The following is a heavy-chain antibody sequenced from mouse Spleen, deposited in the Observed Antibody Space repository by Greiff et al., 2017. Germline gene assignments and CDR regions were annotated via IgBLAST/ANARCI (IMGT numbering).Heavy chain of an antibody. CDR2: IYPGSGST. Sequence: LQQPGSELVRPGASVKLSCKASGYTFTSYWMHWVKQRPGQGLEWIGNIYPGSGSTNYDEKFKSKATLTVDTSSSTAYMQLSSLTSEDSAVYYCTIYYYGSSYGDYWGQGTTLTVSS. CDR1: GYTFTSYW. CDR3: TIYYYGSSYGDY. V-gene: IGHV1S22*01. D-gene: IGHD1-1*01. J-gene: IGHJ2*01.